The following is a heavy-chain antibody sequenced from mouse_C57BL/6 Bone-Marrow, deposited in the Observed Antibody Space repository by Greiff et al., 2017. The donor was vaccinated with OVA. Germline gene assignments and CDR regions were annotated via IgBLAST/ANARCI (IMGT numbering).Heavy chain of an antibody. V-gene: IGHV5-9*01. CDR1: GFTFSSYT. CDR3: AIHENSGYFDV. J-gene: IGHJ1*03. CDR2: ISGGGGNT. Sequence: EVKLVESGGGLVKLGGSLKLSCAASGFTFSSYTMSWVRQTPEKRLEWVATISGGGGNTYYPDSVKGRFTISRDNAKNTLYLQMSSLRSEDTALYYCAIHENSGYFDVWGTGTTVTVSS.